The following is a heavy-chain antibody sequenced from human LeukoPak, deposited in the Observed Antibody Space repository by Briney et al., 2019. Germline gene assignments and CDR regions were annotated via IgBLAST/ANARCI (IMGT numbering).Heavy chain of an antibody. Sequence: RAGGSLRLSCAVSGFTFSTKSMNWVRQAPGKGLEWVSYITADSGTTYYADSVKGRFTISRDNSKNTLYLQMNSLRAEDTAVYYCAKDRATMTTRIFDFWGQGTLVTVSS. J-gene: IGHJ4*02. CDR3: AKDRATMTTRIFDF. CDR1: GFTFSTKS. V-gene: IGHV3-48*01. CDR2: ITADSGTT. D-gene: IGHD4-17*01.